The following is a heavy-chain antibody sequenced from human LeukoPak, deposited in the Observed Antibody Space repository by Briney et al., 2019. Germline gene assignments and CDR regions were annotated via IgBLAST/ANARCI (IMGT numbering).Heavy chain of an antibody. CDR3: ARGFCSSTSCSNFDY. D-gene: IGHD2-2*01. CDR2: ISAYNGNT. CDR1: VYTFTSYG. J-gene: IGHJ4*02. V-gene: IGHV1-18*01. Sequence: ASVKVSCKASVYTFTSYGISWVRQAPGQGLEWMGWISAYNGNTNYAQKLQGRVTMTTDTSTSTAYMELRSLRSDDTAVYYCARGFCSSTSCSNFDYWGQGTLVTVSS.